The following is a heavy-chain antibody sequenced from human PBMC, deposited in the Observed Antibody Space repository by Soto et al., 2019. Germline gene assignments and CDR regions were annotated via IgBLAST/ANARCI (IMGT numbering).Heavy chain of an antibody. Sequence: SQTLSLTCAISGDSVSSNSAAWNWIRQSPSRGLEWLGRTYYRSKWYNDYAVSVKSRITINPDTSKNQFSLQLNSVTPEDTAVYYCAREPYYYDSRGPQWFDPWGQGTLVSAPQ. CDR1: GDSVSSNSAA. CDR2: TYYRSKWYN. D-gene: IGHD3-22*01. V-gene: IGHV6-1*01. CDR3: AREPYYYDSRGPQWFDP. J-gene: IGHJ5*02.